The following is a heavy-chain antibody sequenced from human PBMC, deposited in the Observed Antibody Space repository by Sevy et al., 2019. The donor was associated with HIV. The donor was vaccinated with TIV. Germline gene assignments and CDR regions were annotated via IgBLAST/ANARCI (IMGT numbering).Heavy chain of an antibody. D-gene: IGHD2-15*01. Sequence: SETLSLTCTVSGGSISSGSYYWSWIRQPAGKGLEWIGRIYTSGSTNYNPSLKSRVTISVDTSKNQFSLKLSSVTAADTAVYYCAREDCSGGSCYSSDNWFDPWGQGTLVTVSS. CDR1: GGSISSGSYY. CDR3: AREDCSGGSCYSSDNWFDP. J-gene: IGHJ5*02. CDR2: IYTSGST. V-gene: IGHV4-61*02.